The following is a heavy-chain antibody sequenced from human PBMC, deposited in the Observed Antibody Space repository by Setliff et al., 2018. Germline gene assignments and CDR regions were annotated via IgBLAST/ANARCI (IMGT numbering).Heavy chain of an antibody. CDR1: GGSFSGYY. J-gene: IGHJ6*03. CDR3: ARGGGSVLPNYYYFNYMDV. D-gene: IGHD2-15*01. Sequence: SETLSLTCAVYGGSFSGYYWSWIRQPPGKRLEWIGEINHSGSTNYNQSLESRVTLSVDTSKNQFSLQLTSVTAADTAIYYCARGGGSVLPNYYYFNYMDVWGKGATVTVSS. V-gene: IGHV4-34*01. CDR2: INHSGST.